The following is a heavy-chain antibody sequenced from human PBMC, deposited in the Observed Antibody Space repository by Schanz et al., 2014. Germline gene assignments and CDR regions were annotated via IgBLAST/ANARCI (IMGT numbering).Heavy chain of an antibody. CDR3: ARKMKLGVYGGKGHDALDI. CDR2: VSSDGNND. CDR1: GFTFSTHA. V-gene: IGHV3-30*03. D-gene: IGHD4-17*01. Sequence: VQLLESGGGVVQPGRSLRLSCAASGFTFSTHAMHWVRQAPGKGLEWVALVSSDGNNDYYTDSVKGRFTISRDNAKNTLYLQMNTLRAEDTAVYYCARKMKLGVYGGKGHDALDIWGQGTMVTVSS. J-gene: IGHJ3*02.